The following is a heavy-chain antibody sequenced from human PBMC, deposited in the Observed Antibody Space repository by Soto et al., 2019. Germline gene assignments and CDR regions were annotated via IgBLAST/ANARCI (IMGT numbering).Heavy chain of an antibody. V-gene: IGHV3-33*01. CDR2: IWYDGSNK. Sequence: GGSLRLSCAASGFTFSSYGMHWVRQAPGKGLEWVAVIWYDGSNKYYADSVKGRFTISRDNSKNTLYLQMNSLRAEDTAVYYCARETSEYYYDSSGYSNFDYWGQGTLVTV. CDR1: GFTFSSYG. CDR3: ARETSEYYYDSSGYSNFDY. D-gene: IGHD3-22*01. J-gene: IGHJ4*02.